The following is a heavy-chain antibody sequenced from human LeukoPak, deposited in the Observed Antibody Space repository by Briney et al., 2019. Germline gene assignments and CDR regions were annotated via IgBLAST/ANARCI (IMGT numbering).Heavy chain of an antibody. V-gene: IGHV3-48*01. CDR2: ISSSSSTI. CDR3: ARDCGIIGWFDP. Sequence: GSLKPPWAALGFPFSSYWINWVRQAPGKGLGGGSYISSSSSTIYYADSVKGRFTISRDNAKNSLYLQMNSLRAEDTAVYYCARDCGIIGWFDPWGQGTLVTVSS. D-gene: IGHD2-15*01. CDR1: GFPFSSYW. J-gene: IGHJ5*02.